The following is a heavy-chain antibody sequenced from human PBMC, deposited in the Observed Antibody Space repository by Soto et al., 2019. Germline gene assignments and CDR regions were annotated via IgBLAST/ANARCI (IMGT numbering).Heavy chain of an antibody. CDR3: ATDERDYCSSSNWHYFDH. CDR2: ISTHNGDT. V-gene: IGHV1-18*04. D-gene: IGHD2-2*01. CDR1: GYTFISYG. Sequence: KVSCKAAGYTFISYGISWVRQAPGQGLEWMGWISTHNGDTNNAPKLQGRITMTTDTSTSTTYMELRSLRSDDTAVYYCATDERDYCSSSNWHYFDHWGQGTLVTVSS. J-gene: IGHJ4*02.